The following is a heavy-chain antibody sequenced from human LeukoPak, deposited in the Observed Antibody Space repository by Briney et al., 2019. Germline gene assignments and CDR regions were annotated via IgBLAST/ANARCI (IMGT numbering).Heavy chain of an antibody. CDR3: ARVGVVDTAMEH. Sequence: PSETLSLTCTVSGGSISSSNHYWGWIRQPPGKGLECIGSIYYSGRTYYNPSLKSRVTISVDTSKNQFPLKLSSVTAADTAVYYCARVGVVDTAMEHWGQGTLVTVSS. V-gene: IGHV4-39*06. D-gene: IGHD5-18*01. J-gene: IGHJ4*02. CDR1: GGSISSSNHY. CDR2: IYYSGRT.